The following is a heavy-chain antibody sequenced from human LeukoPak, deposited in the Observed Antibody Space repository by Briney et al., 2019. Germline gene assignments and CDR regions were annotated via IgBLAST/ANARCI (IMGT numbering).Heavy chain of an antibody. CDR2: ISSNGGST. J-gene: IGHJ3*02. CDR3: ARDRQGEYSGYDSDAFDI. CDR1: GFTFSSYA. Sequence: GGSLRLSCAASGFTFSSYAMHWVRQAPGKGLEYVSAISSNGGSTYYANSVKGRFTISRDNSKNTLYLQMGSLRAEDTAVYYCARDRQGEYSGYDSDAFDIWGQGTMVTVSS. D-gene: IGHD5-12*01. V-gene: IGHV3-64*01.